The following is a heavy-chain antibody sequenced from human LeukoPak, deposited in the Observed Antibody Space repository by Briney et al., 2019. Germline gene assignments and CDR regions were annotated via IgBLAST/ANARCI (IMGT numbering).Heavy chain of an antibody. Sequence: ASVNVSCKASGYTFTSYGISWVRQAPGQGREWMGWISAYNANPNYAQKLQGRVTITTDTSTSAAYMELRSLRSDDTAVYYCAVSSGSRGYFQHWGQGTLVTVSS. CDR2: ISAYNANP. CDR3: AVSSGSRGYFQH. J-gene: IGHJ1*01. CDR1: GYTFTSYG. D-gene: IGHD6-19*01. V-gene: IGHV1-18*01.